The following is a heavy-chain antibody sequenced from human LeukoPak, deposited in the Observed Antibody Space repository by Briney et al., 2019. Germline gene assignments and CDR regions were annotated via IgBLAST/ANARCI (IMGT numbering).Heavy chain of an antibody. CDR1: GFTFSSYW. J-gene: IGHJ6*03. D-gene: IGHD3-10*01. Sequence: PGGSLRLSCAASGFTFSSYWMSWVRQAPGKGLEWVANIQEDGKKENYVDSVRGRFTISRDNAKNSIYLQMNSLRAEDTAVYYCARHGSITMVRGRLRYYYMDVWGKGTTVTISS. V-gene: IGHV3-7*03. CDR2: IQEDGKKE. CDR3: ARHGSITMVRGRLRYYYMDV.